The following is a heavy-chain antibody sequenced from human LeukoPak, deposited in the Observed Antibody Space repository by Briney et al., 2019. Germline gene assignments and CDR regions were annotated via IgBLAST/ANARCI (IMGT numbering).Heavy chain of an antibody. CDR1: GGSISSYY. V-gene: IGHV4-59*08. Sequence: SETLSLTCTVSGGSISSYYWSWIRQPPGKGLEWIGYIYYSGSTNYNPSLKSRVTISVDTSKNQFSLKLSSVTAADTAVYYCARSSHMIGDYWGQGTLVTVSS. D-gene: IGHD3-22*01. CDR3: ARSSHMIGDY. CDR2: IYYSGST. J-gene: IGHJ4*02.